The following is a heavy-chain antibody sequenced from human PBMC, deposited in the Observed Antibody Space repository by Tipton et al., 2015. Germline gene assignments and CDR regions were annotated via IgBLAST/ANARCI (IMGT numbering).Heavy chain of an antibody. CDR3: AKDLGYSSGWFDFEY. V-gene: IGHV3-23*01. J-gene: IGHJ4*02. Sequence: GSLRLSCAASGFTFSDYAMTWVRQAPGKGLEWVSGIPGGGDSTYYADSVGGRFTISRDNSKNTLYLQMNSLRAEDTAIYYCAKDLGYSSGWFDFEYWGQGTLVTVSS. CDR1: GFTFSDYA. CDR2: IPGGGDST. D-gene: IGHD6-19*01.